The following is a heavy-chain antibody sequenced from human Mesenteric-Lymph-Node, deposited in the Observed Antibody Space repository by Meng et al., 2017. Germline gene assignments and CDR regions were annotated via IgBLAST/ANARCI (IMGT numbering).Heavy chain of an antibody. D-gene: IGHD3-10*01. CDR3: VRGRETFYGSGSYYGH. Sequence: GESLKISCAASGFTFSFYTMNWVRQAPGKGLEWVSSISGSGSYIYYADSVKGRFTISKDNAKNSLYLQMNSLRAEDTAVYYCVRGRETFYGSGSYYGHWGQGILVTVSS. CDR2: ISGSGSYI. V-gene: IGHV3-21*06. J-gene: IGHJ4*02. CDR1: GFTFSFYT.